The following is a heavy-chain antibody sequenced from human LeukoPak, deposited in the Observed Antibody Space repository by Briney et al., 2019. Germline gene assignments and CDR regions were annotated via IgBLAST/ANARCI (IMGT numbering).Heavy chain of an antibody. CDR2: ISTGTYI. CDR1: GFTFSRFE. Sequence: GGSLRLSCVASGFTFSRFEMNWVRQAPGKGLEWISHISTGTYIAYADSVKGRFTISRDTAKNSLYLQMNTLRAEDTAVYYCARASRYDSSGYYPYYFDYWGQGTLVTVSS. J-gene: IGHJ4*02. V-gene: IGHV3-21*05. D-gene: IGHD3-22*01. CDR3: ARASRYDSSGYYPYYFDY.